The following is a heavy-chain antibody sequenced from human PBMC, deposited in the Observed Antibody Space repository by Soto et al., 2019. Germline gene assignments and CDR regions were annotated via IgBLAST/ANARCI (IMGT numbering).Heavy chain of an antibody. CDR1: GYSFTSNW. D-gene: IGHD3-16*01. Sequence: GESLGSSCQGSGYSFTSNWIGWVRQMPGKGLEWMGIINHADSDIKYSPSFQGQVTISADKSIGTAYLQWSSLKASDTAMYYCARHQRDDASRKIDCWGQGTLVTVSS. CDR2: INHADSDI. J-gene: IGHJ4*02. CDR3: ARHQRDDASRKIDC. V-gene: IGHV5-51*01.